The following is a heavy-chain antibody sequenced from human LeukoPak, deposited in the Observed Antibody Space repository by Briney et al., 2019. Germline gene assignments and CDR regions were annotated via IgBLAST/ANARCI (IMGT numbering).Heavy chain of an antibody. CDR1: GFTFSSYG. J-gene: IGHJ6*03. V-gene: IGHV3-23*01. Sequence: GGSLRLSCAASGFTFSSYGMSWVRQAPGKGLEWVPAISGSGGSTYYADSVKGRFTISRDNSKNTLYLQMNSLRAEDTAVYYCASREGTGYYYYYYMDVWGKGTTVTVSS. D-gene: IGHD2-8*02. CDR3: ASREGTGYYYYYYMDV. CDR2: ISGSGGST.